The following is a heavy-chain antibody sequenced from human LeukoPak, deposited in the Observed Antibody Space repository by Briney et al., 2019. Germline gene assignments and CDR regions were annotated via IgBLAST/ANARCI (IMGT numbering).Heavy chain of an antibody. CDR1: GFTFNNAW. J-gene: IGHJ4*02. CDR3: ARGPNSNWSGLDF. CDR2: ISPTGSTT. Sequence: HPGGSLRLSCAASGFTFNNAWMNWVRQAPGKGLVWVSRISPTGSTTSYADSVKGRFTVSRDNAKNTLYLQVNNLRAEDTAVYYCARGPNSNWSGLDFWGQGTLLTVSS. D-gene: IGHD6-6*01. V-gene: IGHV3-74*01.